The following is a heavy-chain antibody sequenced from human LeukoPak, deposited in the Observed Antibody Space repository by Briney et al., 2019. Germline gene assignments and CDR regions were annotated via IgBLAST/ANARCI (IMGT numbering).Heavy chain of an antibody. V-gene: IGHV4-39*01. J-gene: IGHJ4*02. CDR1: GGSIRSSSYY. CDR3: ARQGVAVAGTGYFDY. CDR2: ICYSGST. D-gene: IGHD6-19*01. Sequence: SETLSLTFTVSGGSIRSSSYYWGWIRQPPGKGLGWIGSICYSGSTYYNASLKSRGTISVDTSKNQFSLKLNSVTAADTAVYFCARQGVAVAGTGYFDYGGRETRVTVSS.